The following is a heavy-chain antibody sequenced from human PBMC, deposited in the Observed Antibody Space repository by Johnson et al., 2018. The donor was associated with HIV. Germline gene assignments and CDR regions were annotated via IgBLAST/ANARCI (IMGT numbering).Heavy chain of an antibody. D-gene: IGHD2-2*01. CDR3: ARRCSSSSCSHGAFDI. J-gene: IGHJ3*02. CDR2: IYSGGST. CDR1: GFTVSSNY. Sequence: VLLVESGGGLVQPGGSLRLSCAASGFTVSSNYMSWVRQAPGKGLEWVSVIYSGGSTYYADSVKGRFTISRDNSKNTLYLQMNSLRAEDTAVYYCARRCSSSSCSHGAFDIWGQGTVVTVSS. V-gene: IGHV3-66*04.